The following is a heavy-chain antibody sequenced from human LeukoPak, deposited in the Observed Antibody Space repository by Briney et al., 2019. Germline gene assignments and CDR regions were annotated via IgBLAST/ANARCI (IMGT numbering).Heavy chain of an antibody. CDR2: INSDGSST. CDR3: ARDAGYCTSNRCYKDY. CDR1: GFTFNSYW. V-gene: IGHV3-74*03. D-gene: IGHD2-2*02. J-gene: IGHJ4*02. Sequence: GGSLRLSCAASGFTFNSYWMHWVRQAPGKGLVWVSHINSDGSSTTYADSVKGRFTISRDNAKNTLYLQMNSLRVEDTAVYYCARDAGYCTSNRCYKDYWGQGTLVTVSS.